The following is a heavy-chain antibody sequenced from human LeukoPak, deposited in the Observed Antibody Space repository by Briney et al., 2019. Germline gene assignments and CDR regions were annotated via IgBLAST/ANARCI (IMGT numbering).Heavy chain of an antibody. CDR2: ICSGGST. CDR1: GFTVSSNY. J-gene: IGHJ3*02. D-gene: IGHD3-9*01. Sequence: GGSLRLSCAASGFTVSSNYMSWVRQAPGKGLEWVSVICSGGSTYYADSVKGRFTISRDNSKNTLYLQMNSLRAEDTAVYYCARESGDCGYFDWLSTRRLSDAFDIWGQGTMVTVSS. V-gene: IGHV3-66*01. CDR3: ARESGDCGYFDWLSTRRLSDAFDI.